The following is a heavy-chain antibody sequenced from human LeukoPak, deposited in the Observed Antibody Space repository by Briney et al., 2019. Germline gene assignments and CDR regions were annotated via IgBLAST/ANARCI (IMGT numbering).Heavy chain of an antibody. V-gene: IGHV4-39*01. CDR3: ARGDVLRYFDWSNYYYYCMDV. Sequence: SETLSLTCTVSGGSISSISYYWGWIRQPPGKGLEWIGSMYHNGSTYYNPSLKSRVTISVDTSKNQFSLKLSSVTAADTAVYYCARGDVLRYFDWSNYYYYCMDVWGKGTTVTVSS. CDR1: GGSISSISYY. D-gene: IGHD3-9*01. CDR2: MYHNGST. J-gene: IGHJ6*03.